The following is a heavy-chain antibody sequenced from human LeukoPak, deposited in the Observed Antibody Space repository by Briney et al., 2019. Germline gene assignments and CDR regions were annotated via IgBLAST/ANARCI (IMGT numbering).Heavy chain of an antibody. CDR3: ARGGGLDV. J-gene: IGHJ6*02. D-gene: IGHD3-16*01. Sequence: GGSLRLSCAASGFSFNTYAMSWVRQAPGKGLEWVASINHNGNVNYYVDSVKGRFTISRDNAKNSLYLQMSNLRAEDTAVYFCARGGGLDVWGQGATVTVSS. CDR1: GFSFNTYA. V-gene: IGHV3-7*03. CDR2: INHNGNVN.